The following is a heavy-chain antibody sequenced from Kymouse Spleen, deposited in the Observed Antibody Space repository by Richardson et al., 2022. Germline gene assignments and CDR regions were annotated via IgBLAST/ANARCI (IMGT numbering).Heavy chain of an antibody. D-gene: IGHD3-10*01. Sequence: QVQLVESGGGVVQPGRSLRLSCAASGFTFSSYGMHWVRQAPGKGLEWVAVISYDGSNKYYADSVKGRFTISRDNSKNTLYLQMNSLRAEDTAVYYCAKDGGYGSGSLYFDYWGQGTLVTVSS. CDR1: GFTFSSYG. CDR2: ISYDGSNK. CDR3: AKDGGYGSGSLYFDY. J-gene: IGHJ4*02. V-gene: IGHV3-30*18.